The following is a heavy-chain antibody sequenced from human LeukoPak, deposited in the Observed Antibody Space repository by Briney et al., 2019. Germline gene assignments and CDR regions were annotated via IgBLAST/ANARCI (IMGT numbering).Heavy chain of an antibody. CDR3: GIDWIDRSLDY. V-gene: IGHV3-33*08. CDR2: LSPHGNYE. J-gene: IGHJ4*02. D-gene: IGHD2-2*03. Sequence: PGGSLTLSCPASGFTFSDYSFHWVRQPPGKGLEWVTFLSPHGNYEYYGGDVQGRFTNTRDDSKNMVSLQMHNLRDEDAAVQYCGIDWIDRSLDYWGQGTLVTVSS. CDR1: GFTFSDYS.